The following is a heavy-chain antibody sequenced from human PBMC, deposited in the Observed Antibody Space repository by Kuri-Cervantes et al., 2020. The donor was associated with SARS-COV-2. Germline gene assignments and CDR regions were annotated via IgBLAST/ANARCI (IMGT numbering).Heavy chain of an antibody. CDR1: GFTFSDHY. V-gene: IGHV3-72*01. J-gene: IGHJ6*02. Sequence: GGSLRLSCAASGFTFSDHYMDWVRQAPGKGLEWVGRTRNKANSYTTEYAASVKGGFTISRDDSKNSLYLQMNSLKTEDTAVYYCARGNYYDSSGYFYYYGMDVWGQGTTVTVSS. CDR2: TRNKANSYTT. CDR3: ARGNYYDSSGYFYYYGMDV. D-gene: IGHD3-22*01.